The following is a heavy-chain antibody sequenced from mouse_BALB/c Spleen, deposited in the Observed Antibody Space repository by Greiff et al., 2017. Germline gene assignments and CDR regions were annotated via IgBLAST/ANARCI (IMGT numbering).Heavy chain of an antibody. CDR2: IWSDGST. D-gene: IGHD1-1*01. Sequence: VKLVESGPDLVAPSQSLSITCTVSGFSLTSYGVHWVRQPPGKGLEWLVVIWSDGSTTYNSALKSRLSISKDNSKSQVFLKMNSLQTDDTAMYYCARHDGSSHWYFDVWGAGTTVTVSS. CDR1: GFSLTSYG. J-gene: IGHJ1*01. V-gene: IGHV2-6-2*01. CDR3: ARHDGSSHWYFDV.